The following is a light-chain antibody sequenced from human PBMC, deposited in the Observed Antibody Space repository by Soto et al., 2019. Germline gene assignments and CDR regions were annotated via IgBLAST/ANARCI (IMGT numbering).Light chain of an antibody. Sequence: DIQMTQSPSTLSASVGDRVTITCRASQSISSWLAWYQQKPGKAPTLLIYKASSLESGVPSRFSGSGSGTEFTLTISSLQPDDFATYYCQQFETFGQGTKVEIK. CDR1: QSISSW. CDR2: KAS. CDR3: QQFET. J-gene: IGKJ1*01. V-gene: IGKV1-5*03.